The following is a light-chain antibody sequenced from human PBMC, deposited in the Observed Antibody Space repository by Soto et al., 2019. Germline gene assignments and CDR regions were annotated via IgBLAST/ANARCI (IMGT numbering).Light chain of an antibody. Sequence: EFVLTQSPGTLSLSPGERATLSCRATQSVSSSYLAWYQQKPGQAPRILIYGASTRATGIPDRFSGSGSWTDFTLTISRLEPEDFAVYYCQQYGSSPPLTFGGGTKVEIK. J-gene: IGKJ4*01. CDR3: QQYGSSPPLT. V-gene: IGKV3-20*01. CDR2: GAS. CDR1: QSVSSSY.